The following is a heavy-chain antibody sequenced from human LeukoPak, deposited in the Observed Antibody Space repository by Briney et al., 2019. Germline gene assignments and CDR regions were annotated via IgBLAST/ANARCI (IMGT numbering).Heavy chain of an antibody. V-gene: IGHV3-53*01. CDR2: IYSGGST. D-gene: IGHD3-22*01. J-gene: IGHJ4*02. CDR1: GFTVSNNY. CDR3: ARKYGGYYFDY. Sequence: GGSLRLSCAASGFTVSNNYMSWVRQAPGKGLEWVSVIYSGGSTDYADSVKGRFTISRDNYKNALYLQMNSLRAEDTAVYYCARKYGGYYFDYWGQGTLVTVSS.